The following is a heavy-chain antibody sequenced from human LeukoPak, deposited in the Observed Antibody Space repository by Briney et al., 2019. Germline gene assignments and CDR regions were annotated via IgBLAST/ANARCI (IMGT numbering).Heavy chain of an antibody. CDR1: GFSFSSFG. CDR2: ISGDGRDT. D-gene: IGHD4-11*01. CDR3: ARGARLQPMGEF. J-gene: IGHJ4*02. V-gene: IGHV3-23*01. Sequence: GGTLRLSCAASGFSFSSFGMSWVRQAPGRGLQWVSSISGDGRDTFYADSVKGRFTVSRDNSKTTMFLQMNSLRVEDTALYYCARGARLQPMGEFWGQGTLVTVSS.